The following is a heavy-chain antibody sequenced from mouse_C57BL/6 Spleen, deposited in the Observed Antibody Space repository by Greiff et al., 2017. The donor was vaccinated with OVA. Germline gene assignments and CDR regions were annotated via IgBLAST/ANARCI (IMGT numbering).Heavy chain of an antibody. V-gene: IGHV1-15*01. J-gene: IGHJ3*01. CDR1: GYTFTDYE. CDR2: IDPETGGT. Sequence: VKVVESGAELVRPGASVTLSCKASGYTFTDYEMHWVKQTPVHGLEWIGAIDPETGGTAYNQKFKGKAILTADKSSSTAYMELRSLTSEDSAVYYCMNWAFAYWGQGTLVTVSA. D-gene: IGHD4-1*01. CDR3: MNWAFAY.